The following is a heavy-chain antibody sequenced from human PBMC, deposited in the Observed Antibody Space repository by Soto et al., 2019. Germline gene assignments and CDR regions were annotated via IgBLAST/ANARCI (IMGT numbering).Heavy chain of an antibody. J-gene: IGHJ4*02. CDR3: IGEERGMRYFDD. V-gene: IGHV1-46*03. D-gene: IGHD1-1*01. CDR1: KNTFTDYF. Sequence: QVQLVESGAEVKKPGASVKLSCQASKNTFTDYFIHWVRQAPGQGLEWMALINLGGTTTTYTQKLQDRLTSGEDSSTSTVYMELSSLRSEDTAVYYCIGEERGMRYFDDWGQGTLVSVSA. CDR2: INLGGTTT.